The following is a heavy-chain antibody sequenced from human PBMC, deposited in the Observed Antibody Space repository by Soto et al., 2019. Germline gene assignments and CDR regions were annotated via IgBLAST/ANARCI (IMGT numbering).Heavy chain of an antibody. J-gene: IGHJ5*02. Sequence: EVQLLESGGGLVQPGGSLRLSCTGSGFTFSSYAMNWVRQAPGKGLECVSTISGSGGTTYYADSVKGRFTISTDNSKNTLCLQMRSLRAEDTAVYYCAKNGRAAAMYNWFDPWGQGTLVTVSS. CDR1: GFTFSSYA. D-gene: IGHD6-13*01. CDR2: ISGSGGTT. V-gene: IGHV3-23*01. CDR3: AKNGRAAAMYNWFDP.